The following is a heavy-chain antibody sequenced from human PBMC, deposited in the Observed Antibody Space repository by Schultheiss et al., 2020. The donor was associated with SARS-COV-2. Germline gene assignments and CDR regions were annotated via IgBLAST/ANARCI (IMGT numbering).Heavy chain of an antibody. Sequence: SVKVSCKASGGTFSSYAISWVRQAPGQGLEWMGGIIPIFGTANYAQKFQGRVTITADESTSTAYMELSSLRSEDTAVYYCARGRFVVAHYYYYGMDVWGQGTTVTVSS. CDR2: IIPIFGTA. CDR1: GGTFSSYA. D-gene: IGHD2-21*01. CDR3: ARGRFVVAHYYYYGMDV. J-gene: IGHJ6*02. V-gene: IGHV1-69*13.